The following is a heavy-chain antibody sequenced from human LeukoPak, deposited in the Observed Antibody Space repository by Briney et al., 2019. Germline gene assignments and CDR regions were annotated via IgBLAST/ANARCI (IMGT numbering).Heavy chain of an antibody. CDR3: ARGIRDYYFDY. CDR2: IIPIFGTA. D-gene: IGHD5-18*01. J-gene: IGHJ4*02. V-gene: IGHV1-69*05. Sequence: ASVKVSCTASGGTFSSYAISWVRQAPGQGLEWMGRIIPIFGTANYAQKFQGRVTITTDESTSTAYMELSSLRSEDTAVYYCARGIRDYYFDYWGQGTLVTVSS. CDR1: GGTFSSYA.